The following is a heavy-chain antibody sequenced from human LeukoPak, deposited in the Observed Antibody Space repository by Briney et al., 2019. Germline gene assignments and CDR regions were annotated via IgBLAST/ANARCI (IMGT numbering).Heavy chain of an antibody. D-gene: IGHD5-18*01. Sequence: SLRLSCAASGFTFDDYAMHWVRQAPGKGLEWGSGISWNIGSIVYADSVKGRLTISRDNAKNSLYLQMNSLRAEDTALYYCAKDILYSYGSGFDYWGQGTLVTVSS. J-gene: IGHJ4*02. CDR1: GFTFDDYA. V-gene: IGHV3-9*01. CDR3: AKDILYSYGSGFDY. CDR2: ISWNIGSI.